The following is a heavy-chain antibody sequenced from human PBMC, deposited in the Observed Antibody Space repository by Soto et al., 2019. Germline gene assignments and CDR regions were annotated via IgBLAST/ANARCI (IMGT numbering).Heavy chain of an antibody. CDR1: GFTFSSYA. J-gene: IGHJ5*02. V-gene: IGHV3-23*01. CDR2: ISGSGANT. CDR3: APGGTWQPPPGHWFDP. Sequence: PGGYLRLSCAASGFTFSSYAMSWVRQAPGKGLEWVSAISGSGANTYYADSVRGRFTISRDNSKNTLYLQMSSLRAEDTAVYYCAPGGTWQPPPGHWFDPWGQGTLVTVSS. D-gene: IGHD3-16*01.